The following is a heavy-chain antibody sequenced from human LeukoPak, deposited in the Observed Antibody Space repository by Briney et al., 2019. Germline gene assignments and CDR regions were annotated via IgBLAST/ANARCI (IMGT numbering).Heavy chain of an antibody. CDR1: GFTFTSYA. Sequence: PGGSLRLSCAASGFTFTSYAMNWVRQAPGKGLEWVSSISSSSSYIYYADSVKGRFTISRDNAKNSLYLQMNSLRAEDTAVYYCARARFYYYDSSGNFDYWGQGTLVTVSS. V-gene: IGHV3-21*01. CDR2: ISSSSSYI. CDR3: ARARFYYYDSSGNFDY. J-gene: IGHJ4*02. D-gene: IGHD3-22*01.